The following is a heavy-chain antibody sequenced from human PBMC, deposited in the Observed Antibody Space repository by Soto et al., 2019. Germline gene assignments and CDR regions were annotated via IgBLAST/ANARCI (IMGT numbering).Heavy chain of an antibody. D-gene: IGHD3-22*01. Sequence: GGSLRLSCAATGFMFGTYWMSWVRQAPGKGLEWVANIKHDGNEKYYADSVKGRLTVSRDNVKNFLHLQMSSLRGDDTGVYFCVRATLSWGHYYFRGLDVWGQGTTVTVSS. CDR1: GFMFGTYW. J-gene: IGHJ6*02. CDR3: VRATLSWGHYYFRGLDV. CDR2: IKHDGNEK. V-gene: IGHV3-7*01.